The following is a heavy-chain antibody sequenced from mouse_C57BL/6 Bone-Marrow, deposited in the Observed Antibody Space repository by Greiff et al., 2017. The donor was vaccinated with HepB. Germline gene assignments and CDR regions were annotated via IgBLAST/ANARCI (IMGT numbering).Heavy chain of an antibody. J-gene: IGHJ3*01. CDR2: ISSGGSYT. Sequence: EVMLVESGGDLVKPGGSLKLSCAASGFTFSSYGMSWVRQTPDKRLEWVATISSGGSYTYYPDSVKGRFTISRDNAKNTLYLQMSSLKSEDTAMYYFAYWGQGTLVTVSA. CDR3: AY. V-gene: IGHV5-6*01. CDR1: GFTFSSYG.